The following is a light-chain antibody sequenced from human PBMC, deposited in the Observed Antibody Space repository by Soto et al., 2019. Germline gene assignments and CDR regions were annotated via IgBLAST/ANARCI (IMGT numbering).Light chain of an antibody. CDR2: EVN. CDR1: SSDVGGYNY. J-gene: IGLJ3*02. Sequence: QSALTQPASVSGSPGQSITISCTGTSSDVGGYNYVSWYQQHPGKAPKLMIYEVNNRPSGVSNRFSGSKSGNTASLTISGLQAEDEAYYYCTSYTSSNTPVFGGGTQLTVL. V-gene: IGLV2-14*01. CDR3: TSYTSSNTPV.